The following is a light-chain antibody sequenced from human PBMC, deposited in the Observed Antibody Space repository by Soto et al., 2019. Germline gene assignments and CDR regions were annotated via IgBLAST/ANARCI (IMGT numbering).Light chain of an antibody. CDR1: QSVSSSY. J-gene: IGKJ4*01. V-gene: IGKV3-20*01. CDR2: GAS. Sequence: EIVLTQSPGTLSLSPGERPTLSCRASQSVSSSYLAWYQQKPGQAPRLIIYGASIRATGIPDRFSGSGSGTDFTLTISRLEPEDFAVYYCQQYGSSPLTFGGGTKVDIK. CDR3: QQYGSSPLT.